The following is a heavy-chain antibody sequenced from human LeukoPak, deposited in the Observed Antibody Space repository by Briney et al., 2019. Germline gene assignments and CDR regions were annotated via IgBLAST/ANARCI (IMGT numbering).Heavy chain of an antibody. Sequence: GSSVKVSCKASGGTFSSYAISWVRQAPGQGLEWMGRIIPILGIANYAQKFQGRVTITADKSTSTAYMELSSLRSEDTAVYYCAKECCIRYYDSSGYYCDYWGQGTLVTVSS. V-gene: IGHV1-69*04. J-gene: IGHJ4*02. CDR2: IIPILGIA. CDR3: AKECCIRYYDSSGYYCDY. D-gene: IGHD3-22*01. CDR1: GGTFSSYA.